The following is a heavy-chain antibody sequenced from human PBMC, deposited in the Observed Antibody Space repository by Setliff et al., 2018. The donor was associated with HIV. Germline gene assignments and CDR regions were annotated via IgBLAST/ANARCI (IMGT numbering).Heavy chain of an antibody. D-gene: IGHD3-22*01. V-gene: IGHV7-4-1*02. CDR2: INTNTGNP. Sequence: ASVKVSCKASGYTFSNYGMNWVRQAPGQGLEWMGWINTNTGNPTYAQDFTGRFVFSLDTSVSTAYLQISSLKAEDTAVYYCARNYDSSGYYWLADVWGKGTTVTVSS. CDR3: ARNYDSSGYYWLADV. J-gene: IGHJ6*04. CDR1: GYTFSNYG.